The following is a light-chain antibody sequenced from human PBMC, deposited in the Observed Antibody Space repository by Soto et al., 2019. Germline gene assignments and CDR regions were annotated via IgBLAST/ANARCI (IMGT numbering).Light chain of an antibody. CDR3: QQYYETPRT. J-gene: IGKJ2*01. CDR1: QSVSSN. V-gene: IGKV3-15*01. CDR2: GAS. Sequence: EIVMTQSPATLSVSPGERATLSCRASQSVSSNLAWYQQKPGQAPRLLIYGASTRATGIPARFSGSGSGTEFTLTISSLQSEDFAVYYCQQYYETPRTFGQGTKLESK.